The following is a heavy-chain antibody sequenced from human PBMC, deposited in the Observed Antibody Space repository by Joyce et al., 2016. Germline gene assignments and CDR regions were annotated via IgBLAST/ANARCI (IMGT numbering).Heavy chain of an antibody. V-gene: IGHV3-74*01. Sequence: EVQLVESGGGLVQPGGSLRLSCAASGSTFSTYWMHWVRQAPGKGLVWVSRISSDGTRTSYADSVKGRFTISRDNAKNTLYLQMNSLRAEDTAVYYCARPYDSSGYYYSIWGQGTLVTVSS. J-gene: IGHJ4*02. CDR3: ARPYDSSGYYYSI. D-gene: IGHD3-22*01. CDR1: GSTFSTYW. CDR2: ISSDGTRT.